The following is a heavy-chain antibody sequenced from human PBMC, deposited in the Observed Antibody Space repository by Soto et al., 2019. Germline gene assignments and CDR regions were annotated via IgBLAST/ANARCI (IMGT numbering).Heavy chain of an antibody. V-gene: IGHV3-23*01. J-gene: IGHJ6*03. CDR2: ISGSGGST. CDR3: AREYYDILTGYYRPYYYYYMDV. D-gene: IGHD3-9*01. Sequence: PGGSLRLSCAASGFTFSSYAMSWVRQAPGKGLEWVSAISGSGGSTYYADSVKGRFTISRDNSKNTLYLQMNSLRAEDTAVYYCAREYYDILTGYYRPYYYYYMDVRGKGSTVTVSS. CDR1: GFTFSSYA.